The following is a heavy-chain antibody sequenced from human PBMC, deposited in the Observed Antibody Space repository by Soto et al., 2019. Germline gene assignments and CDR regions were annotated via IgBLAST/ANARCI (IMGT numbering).Heavy chain of an antibody. V-gene: IGHV4-59*01. CDR2: IYYSGST. D-gene: IGHD5-12*01. CDR3: AREGYGGGYYYYYGMDV. Sequence: SETLSLTCTVSGGSISSYYWSWIPQPPGKGLERIGYIYYSGSTNYNPSLKSRVTISVDTSKNQFSLKLSSVTAADTAVYYCAREGYGGGYYYYYGMDVWGQGTTVTVSS. J-gene: IGHJ6*02. CDR1: GGSISSYY.